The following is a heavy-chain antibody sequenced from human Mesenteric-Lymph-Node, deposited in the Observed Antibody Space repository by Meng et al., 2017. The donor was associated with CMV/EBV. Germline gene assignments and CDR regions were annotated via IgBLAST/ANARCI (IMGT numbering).Heavy chain of an antibody. CDR1: GFSLSTSGVG. J-gene: IGHJ4*02. CDR2: IYWDDDK. V-gene: IGHV2-5*02. D-gene: IGHD6-13*01. Sequence: QITLKESGPTLVKPTQTLTLTCTSPGFSLSTSGVGVGWIRQPPGKALEWLALIYWDDDKRYSPSLKSRLTITKDTSENQVVLTMTNMDPVDTATYYCAHSSGIAAAGPFYFDYWGQGTLVTVSS. CDR3: AHSSGIAAAGPFYFDY.